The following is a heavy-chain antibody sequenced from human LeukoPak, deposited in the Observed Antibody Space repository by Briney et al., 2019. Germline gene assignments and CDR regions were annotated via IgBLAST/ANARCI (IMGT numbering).Heavy chain of an antibody. J-gene: IGHJ4*02. D-gene: IGHD2-2*01. CDR1: GFTVSSNY. V-gene: IGHV3-53*01. CDR2: IYSGGST. CDR3: AKDRDIVVVPAALSDY. Sequence: GGSLRLSCAASGFTVSSNYMSWVRQAPGKGLEWVSVIYSGGSTYYADSVKGRFTISRDNSKNTLYLQMNSLRAEDTAVYYCAKDRDIVVVPAALSDYWGQGTLVTVSS.